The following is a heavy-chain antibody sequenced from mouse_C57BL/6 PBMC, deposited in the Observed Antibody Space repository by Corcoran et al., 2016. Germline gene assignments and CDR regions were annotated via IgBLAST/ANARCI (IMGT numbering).Heavy chain of an antibody. D-gene: IGHD1-1*01. CDR3: ARSPYGSSAMDD. CDR2: INPYNGGT. V-gene: IGHV1-19*01. J-gene: IGHJ4*01. Sequence: EVQLQQSGPVLVKPGASVKMSCKASGYTFTDYYMNWVKQSHGKSLEWIGVINPYNGGTSYNQKFKGKATLTVDKSSSTAYMELNSLTSEDSAVYYCARSPYGSSAMDDWGQGTSVTVSS. CDR1: GYTFTDYY.